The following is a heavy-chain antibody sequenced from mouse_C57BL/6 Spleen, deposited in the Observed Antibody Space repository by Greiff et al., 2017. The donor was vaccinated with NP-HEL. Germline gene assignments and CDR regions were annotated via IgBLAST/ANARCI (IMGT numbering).Heavy chain of an antibody. D-gene: IGHD1-1*01. CDR1: GYSITSGYD. V-gene: IGHV3-1*01. Sequence: DVKLQESGPGMVKPSQSLSLTCTVTGYSITSGYDWHWIRHFPGNKLEWMGYISYSGSTNYNPSLKSRISITHDTSKNHFFLKLNSVTTEDTATYYCARGNYYGSSYVMDYWGQGTSVTVSS. CDR3: ARGNYYGSSYVMDY. CDR2: ISYSGST. J-gene: IGHJ4*01.